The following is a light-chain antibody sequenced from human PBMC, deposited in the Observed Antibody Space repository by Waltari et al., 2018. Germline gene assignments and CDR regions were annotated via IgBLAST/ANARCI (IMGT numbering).Light chain of an antibody. CDR3: TTWDDSLSGYV. V-gene: IGLV1-47*01. Sequence: QSVLTQPPSASGTPGQRVTISCSGSSSNIGSNYIYWYQQLPGTAPKLLIYRNNQRPSGVPDRFSGSESGASASLAIGGLRSEDEADYYCTTWDDSLSGYVFGTGTKVTVL. CDR1: SSNIGSNY. J-gene: IGLJ1*01. CDR2: RNN.